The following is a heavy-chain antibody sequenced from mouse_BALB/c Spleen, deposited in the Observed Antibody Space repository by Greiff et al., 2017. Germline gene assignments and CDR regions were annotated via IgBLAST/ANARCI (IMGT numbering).Heavy chain of an antibody. CDR3: ARGTGTLVDY. CDR2: ISSGSSTI. D-gene: IGHD4-1*01. V-gene: IGHV5-17*02. J-gene: IGHJ2*01. CDR1: GFTFSSFG. Sequence: EVQVVESGGGLVQPGGSRKLSCAASGFTFSSFGMHWVRQAPEKGLEWVAYISSGSSTIYYADTVKGRFTISRDNPKNTLFLQMTSLRSEDTAMYYCARGTGTLVDYWGQGTTLTVSS.